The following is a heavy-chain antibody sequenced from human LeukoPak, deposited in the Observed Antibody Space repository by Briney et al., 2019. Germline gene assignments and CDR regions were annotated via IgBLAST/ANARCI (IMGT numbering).Heavy chain of an antibody. V-gene: IGHV3-11*01. J-gene: IGHJ4*02. CDR2: ISASGGMM. Sequence: PGGSLRVSCAASGFRFDDYYLSWIRQAPGKGLEWISFISASGGMMDHADSVKGRFTISRDNAKNSVYLEMNNLRAEDTAVYHCARHMVLSPCDYWGPGTLVTVSS. CDR1: GFRFDDYY. CDR3: ARHMVLSPCDY. D-gene: IGHD4/OR15-4a*01.